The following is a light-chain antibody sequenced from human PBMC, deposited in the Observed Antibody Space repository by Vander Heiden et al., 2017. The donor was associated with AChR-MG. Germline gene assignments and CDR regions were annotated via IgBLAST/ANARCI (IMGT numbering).Light chain of an antibody. Sequence: DIQMTQSPSSLSASVGDRVTITCRASQSISTYLNWYQQKPGKAPNLLISGASNLQSGVPSRFGGSGYGTDFTLTISSLQPEDFATYYCQQSYTTPYTFGLGTNLEIK. J-gene: IGKJ2*01. V-gene: IGKV1-39*01. CDR3: QQSYTTPYT. CDR1: QSISTY. CDR2: GAS.